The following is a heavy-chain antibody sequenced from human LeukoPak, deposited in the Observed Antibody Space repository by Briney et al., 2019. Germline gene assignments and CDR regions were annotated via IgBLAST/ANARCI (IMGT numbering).Heavy chain of an antibody. J-gene: IGHJ6*03. V-gene: IGHV1-18*01. Sequence: ASVKVSCKASGYTFTSYGISWVRQAPGQGLEWMGWISAYNGNTNYAQKLQGRVTMTTDTSTSTAYMELRSLRSDDTVVYYCARMPGFLVVPAAIYYYYYMDVWGKGTTVTVSS. CDR2: ISAYNGNT. D-gene: IGHD2-2*01. CDR3: ARMPGFLVVPAAIYYYYYMDV. CDR1: GYTFTSYG.